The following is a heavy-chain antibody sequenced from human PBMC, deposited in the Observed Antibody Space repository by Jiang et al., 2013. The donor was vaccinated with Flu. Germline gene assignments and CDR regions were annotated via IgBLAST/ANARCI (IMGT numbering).Heavy chain of an antibody. CDR1: GYTFTGYY. D-gene: IGHD2-15*01. Sequence: GAEVKKPGASVKVSCKASGYTFTGYYMHWVRQAPGQGLEWMGWINPNSGGTNYAQKFQGWVTMTRDTSISTAYMELSRLRSDDTAVYYCARVPISRGGAFDIWGQGTMVTVSS. V-gene: IGHV1-2*04. CDR2: INPNSGGT. CDR3: ARVPISRGGAFDI. J-gene: IGHJ3*02.